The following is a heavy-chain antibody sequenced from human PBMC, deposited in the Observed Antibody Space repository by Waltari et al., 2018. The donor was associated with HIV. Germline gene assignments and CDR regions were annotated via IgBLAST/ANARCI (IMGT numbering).Heavy chain of an antibody. CDR1: GVACSSYW. D-gene: IGHD6-25*01. CDR2: RKQDGSEK. V-gene: IGHV3-7*01. CDR3: ARSRAYPDY. J-gene: IGHJ4*02. Sequence: EVQLVESGGGLVQPGGYLRLSCAASGVACSSYWMSWVRTAPGKVLEWVANRKQDGSEKYYVDSVKGRFTISRDNAKNSLYLQMNSLRAEDTAVYYCARSRAYPDYWGQGTLVTVSS.